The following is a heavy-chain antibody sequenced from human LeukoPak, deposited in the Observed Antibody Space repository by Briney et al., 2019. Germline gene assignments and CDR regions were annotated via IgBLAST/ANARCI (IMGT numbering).Heavy chain of an antibody. J-gene: IGHJ4*02. V-gene: IGHV4-39*01. CDR2: IYYSGST. Sequence: SETLSLTCTVSGGSISSSSYYWGWIRQPPGKGLEWIGSIYYSGSTYYNPSLKSRVTISVDTSKNQFPLKLSSVTAADTAVYYCARAHSSGWFNWGQGTLVTVSS. D-gene: IGHD6-19*01. CDR1: GGSISSSSYY. CDR3: ARAHSSGWFN.